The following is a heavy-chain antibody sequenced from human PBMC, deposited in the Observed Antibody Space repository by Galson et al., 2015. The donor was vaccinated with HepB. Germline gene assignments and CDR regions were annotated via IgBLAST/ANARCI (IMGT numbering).Heavy chain of an antibody. J-gene: IGHJ3*02. D-gene: IGHD3-10*01. V-gene: IGHV3-9*01. CDR3: AKDRLGELAAFDI. Sequence: SLRLSCAASGFTFDDYAMHWVRQAPGKGLEWVSGISWNSGSIGYADSVKGRFTISRDNAKNSLYLQMNSLRTEDTALYYCAKDRLGELAAFDIWGQGTMVTVSS. CDR2: ISWNSGSI. CDR1: GFTFDDYA.